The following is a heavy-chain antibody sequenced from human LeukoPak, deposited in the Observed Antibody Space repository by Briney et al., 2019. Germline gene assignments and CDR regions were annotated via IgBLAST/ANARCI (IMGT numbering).Heavy chain of an antibody. Sequence: PAGSLTLSCAASGFTFSNYSMSWVRQAPGKGLEWVSTISGTGGTTYYAYSVKGLFTISRDNSKNTLFLQFNSLRADDTAVYYCAKGRGTTVTAAANYWGQGTVVTVSS. J-gene: IGHJ4*02. CDR3: AKGRGTTVTAAANY. CDR2: ISGTGGTT. V-gene: IGHV3-23*01. D-gene: IGHD4-17*01. CDR1: GFTFSNYS.